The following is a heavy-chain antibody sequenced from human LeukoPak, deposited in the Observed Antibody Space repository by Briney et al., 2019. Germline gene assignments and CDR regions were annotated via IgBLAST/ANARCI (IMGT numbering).Heavy chain of an antibody. J-gene: IGHJ4*02. CDR1: GFNVSSYA. V-gene: IGHV3-21*01. CDR3: ARGRGYHSGSYYVDRYYFDY. CDR2: ISGSSGRP. Sequence: NTGGSLRLSCAASGFNVSSYAVSWVRQAPGKGLEWVSTISGSSGRPYYADSVKGRFTISRDNAKNSLYLQMNSLRAEDTAVYYCARGRGYHSGSYYVDRYYFDYWGQGTLVTVSS. D-gene: IGHD1-26*01.